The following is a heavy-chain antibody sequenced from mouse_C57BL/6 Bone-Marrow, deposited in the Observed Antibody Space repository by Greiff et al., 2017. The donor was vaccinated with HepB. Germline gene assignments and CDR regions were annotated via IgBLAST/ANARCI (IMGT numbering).Heavy chain of an antibody. CDR2: ISSGSSTI. CDR1: GFTFSDYG. J-gene: IGHJ2*01. D-gene: IGHD3-2*02. V-gene: IGHV5-17*01. CDR3: ARRVGYSFDY. Sequence: EVKVEESGGGLVKPGGSLKLSCAASGFTFSDYGMHWVRQAPEKGLEWVAYISSGSSTIYYADTVKGRFTISRDNAKNTLFLQMTSLRSEDTAMYYCARRVGYSFDYWGQGTTLTVSS.